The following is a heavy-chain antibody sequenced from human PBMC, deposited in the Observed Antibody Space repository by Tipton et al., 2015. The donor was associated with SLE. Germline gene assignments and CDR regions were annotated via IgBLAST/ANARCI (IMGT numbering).Heavy chain of an antibody. CDR3: ARDRGYPHSGGYYPYDAFDI. CDR2: IYDSGTT. J-gene: IGHJ3*02. V-gene: IGHV4-31*03. D-gene: IGHD3-22*01. CDR1: GGSISSVGYY. Sequence: TLSHTCTVSGGSISSVGYYWSWIRQLPGKGLEWIGHIYDSGTTFYNPSLKSRVAISVGTSNNQFSLKLSSVTAEDTAVYYCARDRGYPHSGGYYPYDAFDIWGQGTMVTVSS.